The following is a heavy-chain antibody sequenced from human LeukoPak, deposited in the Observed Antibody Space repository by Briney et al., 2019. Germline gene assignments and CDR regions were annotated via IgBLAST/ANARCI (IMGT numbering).Heavy chain of an antibody. CDR3: ARDPSIAARPHWYFDL. D-gene: IGHD6-6*01. V-gene: IGHV4-39*07. CDR1: GGSISSSSLY. J-gene: IGHJ2*01. Sequence: PSETLSLTCTVSGGSISSSSLYWGWIRQPPGKGLEWIGSIYYSGNTFYNPSLKSRVTISVDTSKNQFSLKLSSVTAADTAVYYCARDPSIAARPHWYFDLWGRGTLVTVSS. CDR2: IYYSGNT.